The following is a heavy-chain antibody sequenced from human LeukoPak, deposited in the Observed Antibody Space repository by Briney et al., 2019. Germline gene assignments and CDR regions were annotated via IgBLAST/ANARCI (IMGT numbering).Heavy chain of an antibody. D-gene: IGHD2-2*01. CDR1: GYTFTSYY. Sequence: WASVKVSCKASGYTFTSYYMHWVRQAPGQGLEWMGIINPSGGSTSYAQKFQGRVTMTRDTSTSTVYMELSSLRSEDTAVYYCATGYCSSTSCYRLQGPKSYYYGMDVWGQGTLVTVSS. V-gene: IGHV1-46*01. CDR3: ATGYCSSTSCYRLQGPKSYYYGMDV. J-gene: IGHJ6*02. CDR2: INPSGGST.